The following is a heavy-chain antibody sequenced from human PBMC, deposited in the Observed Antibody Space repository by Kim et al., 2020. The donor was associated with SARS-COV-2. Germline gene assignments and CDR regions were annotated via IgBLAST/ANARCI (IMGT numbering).Heavy chain of an antibody. CDR3: AGTHLTFGGVIWFDP. J-gene: IGHJ5*02. D-gene: IGHD3-16*01. CDR1: GGSISSGSYY. Sequence: SETLSLTCTVSGGSISSGSYYWSWIRQPAGKGLEWIGRIYTSGSTNYNPSLKSRVTISVDTSKNQFSLKLSSVTAADTAVYYCAGTHLTFGGVIWFDPWGQGTLVTVSS. V-gene: IGHV4-61*02. CDR2: IYTSGST.